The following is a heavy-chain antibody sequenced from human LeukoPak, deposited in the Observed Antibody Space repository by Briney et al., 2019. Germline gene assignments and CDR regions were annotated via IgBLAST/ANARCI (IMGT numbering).Heavy chain of an antibody. V-gene: IGHV3-74*01. D-gene: IGHD3-22*01. J-gene: IGHJ1*01. CDR3: ARAPSEIGGYYPEYFRH. CDR2: IKSDGRT. CDR1: GFTLGSYW. Sequence: GGSLRLSCAASGFTLGSYWMHWVRQAPGKGLVWVSRIKSDGRTNYADSVKGRFTISRDNAKNTVSLQMNSLRAEDTGVYYCARAPSEIGGYYPEYFRHWGQGTLVIVSS.